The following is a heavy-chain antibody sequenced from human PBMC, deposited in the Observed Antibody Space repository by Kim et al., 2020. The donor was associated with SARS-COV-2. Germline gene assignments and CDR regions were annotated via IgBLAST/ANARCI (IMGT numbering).Heavy chain of an antibody. D-gene: IGHD3-9*01. J-gene: IGHJ4*02. Sequence: GRFTISRDNAKNSLYLQMNSLRAEDTAVYYCARERALYDILNPEYYFDYWGQGTLVTVSS. V-gene: IGHV3-11*06. CDR3: ARERALYDILNPEYYFDY.